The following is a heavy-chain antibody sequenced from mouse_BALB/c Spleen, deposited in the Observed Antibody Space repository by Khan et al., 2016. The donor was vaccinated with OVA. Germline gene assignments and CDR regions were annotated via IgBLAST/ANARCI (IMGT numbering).Heavy chain of an antibody. CDR2: ITGGGST. CDR3: AREIYGSSYGWFAY. V-gene: IGHV5-6-5*01. D-gene: IGHD1-1*01. Sequence: EVELVESGGGLVKPGGSLKLSCAASGFTFSTYAMSWVRQTPEKRLEWVASITGGGSTYYPDSVKGRFTISRDNARNILYLQMSSLRSEDTAMYYCAREIYGSSYGWFAYWGQGTLVTVSA. CDR1: GFTFSTYA. J-gene: IGHJ3*01.